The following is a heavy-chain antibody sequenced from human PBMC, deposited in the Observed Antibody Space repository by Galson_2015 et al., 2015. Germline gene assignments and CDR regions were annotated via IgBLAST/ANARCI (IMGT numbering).Heavy chain of an antibody. Sequence: SLRLSCAASGFTFSSYGVHWVRQAPGKGLEWVAVIWYDGGNKYYADSVKGRFTISRDNSKNTLYLQMNSLRAEDTAVYYCARDGLTSADSSGSPGGIDYSGQGTLVTVSS. CDR2: IWYDGGNK. CDR1: GFTFSSYG. CDR3: ARDGLTSADSSGSPGGIDY. V-gene: IGHV3-33*01. J-gene: IGHJ4*02. D-gene: IGHD3-22*01.